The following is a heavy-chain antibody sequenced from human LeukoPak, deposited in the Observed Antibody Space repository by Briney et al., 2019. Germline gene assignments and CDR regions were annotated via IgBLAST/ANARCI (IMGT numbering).Heavy chain of an antibody. V-gene: IGHV4-59*08. J-gene: IGHJ6*03. CDR2: IYYSGST. Sequence: SETLSLTCTVSGGSISSYYWSWIRQPPGKGLERIGYIYYSGSTNYNPSLKSRVTISVDTSKNQFSLKLSSVTAADTAVYYCASNSGSYYPYYYYYYMDVWGKGATVTVSS. CDR3: ASNSGSYYPYYYYYYMDV. CDR1: GGSISSYY. D-gene: IGHD1-26*01.